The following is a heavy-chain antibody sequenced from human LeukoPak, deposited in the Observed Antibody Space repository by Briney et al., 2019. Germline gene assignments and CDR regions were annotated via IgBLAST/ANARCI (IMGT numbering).Heavy chain of an antibody. V-gene: IGHV4-59*08. CDR1: GGSFSGYY. Sequence: SETLSLTCAVYGGSFSGYYWSWIRQPPGKGLEWIGYIYYSGSTNYNPSLKSRVTISVDTSKNQFSLKLSSVTAADTAVYYCARSRDGYNSRDFDYWGQGTLVTVSS. CDR2: IYYSGST. CDR3: ARSRDGYNSRDFDY. D-gene: IGHD5-24*01. J-gene: IGHJ4*02.